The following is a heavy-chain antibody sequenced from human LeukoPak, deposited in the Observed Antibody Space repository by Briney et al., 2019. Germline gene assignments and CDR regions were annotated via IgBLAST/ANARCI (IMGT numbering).Heavy chain of an antibody. CDR3: ARGGTAAGLLDY. Sequence: PSETLSLTCTVSGGSISSYYWSWIRQPPGKGLEWIGYIYYSGSTNYNPSLKSRVTISVDTSKNQFSLKLSSVTAADTAVYYCARGGTAAGLLDYWGQGTLVTVSS. D-gene: IGHD6-13*01. CDR2: IYYSGST. V-gene: IGHV4-59*01. CDR1: GGSISSYY. J-gene: IGHJ4*02.